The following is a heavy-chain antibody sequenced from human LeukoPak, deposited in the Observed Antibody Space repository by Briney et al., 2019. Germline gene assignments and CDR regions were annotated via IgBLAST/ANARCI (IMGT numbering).Heavy chain of an antibody. CDR2: ISSSSSYI. V-gene: IGHV3-21*01. J-gene: IGHJ4*02. Sequence: NPGGSLRLSCAASGFTFSSYSMNWVRQAPGKGLEWGSSISSSSSYIYYADSVKGRFTISRDNAKNSLYLQMNSLRAEDTAVYYCARDDYGDYPPFDYWGQGTLVTVSS. D-gene: IGHD4-17*01. CDR3: ARDDYGDYPPFDY. CDR1: GFTFSSYS.